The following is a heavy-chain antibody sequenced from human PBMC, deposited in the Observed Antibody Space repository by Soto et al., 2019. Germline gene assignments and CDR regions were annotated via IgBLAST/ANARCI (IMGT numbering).Heavy chain of an antibody. Sequence: QVQLVESGGGVVQPGRSLRLSCAASGFTFSSYGIHWVRQAPGKGLEWVAVIWYDGSNKYYADSVKGRFTISRDNSKYSLYLQMNSLRAEDTAVYYCARDGYCSGGSCYSVPVFDYWGQGTLVTVSS. D-gene: IGHD2-15*01. CDR3: ARDGYCSGGSCYSVPVFDY. V-gene: IGHV3-33*01. CDR1: GFTFSSYG. J-gene: IGHJ4*02. CDR2: IWYDGSNK.